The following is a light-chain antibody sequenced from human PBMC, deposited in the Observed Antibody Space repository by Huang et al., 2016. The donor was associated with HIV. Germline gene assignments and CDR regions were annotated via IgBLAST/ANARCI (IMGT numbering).Light chain of an antibody. J-gene: IGKJ2*01. V-gene: IGKV1-39*01. CDR3: QQTYNVPRT. CDR1: QTVDMY. CDR2: AAS. Sequence: DIQMTQSPSSLSASIGDRVTMSCRASQTVDMYLTWYQQTPGRAPKLLIYAASNLQSDVPSRFSGTGSGTNFTLTISSLQPEDFVIYFCQQTYNVPRTFGQGTALEIK.